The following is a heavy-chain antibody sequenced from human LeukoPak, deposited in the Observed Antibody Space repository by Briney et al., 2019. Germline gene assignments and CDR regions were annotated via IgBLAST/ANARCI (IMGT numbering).Heavy chain of an antibody. CDR1: GFTFSNYE. CDR3: ARGDAFSGDH. J-gene: IGHJ4*02. CDR2: IHPEGNEK. Sequence: PGGSLRLSCAASGFTFSNYEMNWVRQAPGRGLEWVANIHPEGNEKYHVESVKGRFTISRDNAKNSLFLQMNGLRVEDSAVYYCARGDAFSGDHWGQGTLVTVSS. V-gene: IGHV3-7*04.